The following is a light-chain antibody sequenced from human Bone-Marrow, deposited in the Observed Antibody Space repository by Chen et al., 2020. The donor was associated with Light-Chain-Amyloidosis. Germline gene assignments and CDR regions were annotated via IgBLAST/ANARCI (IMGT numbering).Light chain of an antibody. J-gene: IGKJ1*01. V-gene: IGKV3-15*01. CDR3: QQYNNWPRT. CDR2: GAS. Sequence: EIVTTQSPATLSVSPDERATLSCRPSQSVSSDLAWYQQKPGQSPKLLIYGASTRATGIPARFSGSGSGTEFTLTISSLQSEDFAVYYCQQYNNWPRTFGQGTKVEIK. CDR1: QSVSSD.